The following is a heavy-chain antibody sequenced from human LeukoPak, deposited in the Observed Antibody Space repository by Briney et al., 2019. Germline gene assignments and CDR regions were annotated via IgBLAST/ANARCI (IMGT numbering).Heavy chain of an antibody. CDR1: GGSISSSSYY. D-gene: IGHD7-27*01. V-gene: IGHV4-39*01. Sequence: SETLSLTCTVSGGSISSSSYYWGWIRQPPGKGLEWIGSIYYSGSTYYNPSLKSRVTISVDTSKNQFSLKLSSVTAADTAVHYCAMRLGNAFDIWGQGTMVTVSS. J-gene: IGHJ3*02. CDR2: IYYSGST. CDR3: AMRLGNAFDI.